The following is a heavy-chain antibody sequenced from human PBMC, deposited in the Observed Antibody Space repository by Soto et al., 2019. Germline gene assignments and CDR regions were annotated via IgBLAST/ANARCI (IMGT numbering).Heavy chain of an antibody. Sequence: SETLSLTCTVSGGSMRNYFWTWIRQPPGKGLEWIGYIHYSGTTSFFPSYNPSLRSRVTISEDTSKNQFSLKLLSVTTADTAVYFCAAGEGSSRNLAPYYLDFWGQGTLVTVLL. J-gene: IGHJ4*02. CDR1: GGSMRNYF. CDR2: IHYSGTT. V-gene: IGHV4-59*01. CDR3: AAGEGSSRNLAPYYLDF. D-gene: IGHD6-13*01.